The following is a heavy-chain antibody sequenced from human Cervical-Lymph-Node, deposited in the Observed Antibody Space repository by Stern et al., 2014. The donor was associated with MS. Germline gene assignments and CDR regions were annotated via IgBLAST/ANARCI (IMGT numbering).Heavy chain of an antibody. J-gene: IGHJ4*02. Sequence: VQLVQSGAEVKKPGASLKISCKLSGYSFTIYYIAWVRQMPGKGLEWMGVIYPYDSDTTYSPSVQGQVPISADNSITTAYLQWSSLRASDTAMYYCARHVQGFDYWGQGTLVTVSS. CDR1: GYSFTIYY. CDR3: ARHVQGFDY. CDR2: IYPYDSDT. V-gene: IGHV5-51*01.